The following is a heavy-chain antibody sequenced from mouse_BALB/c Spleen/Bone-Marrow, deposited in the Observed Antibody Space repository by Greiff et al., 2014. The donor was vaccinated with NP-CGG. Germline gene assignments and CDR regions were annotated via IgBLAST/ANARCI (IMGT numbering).Heavy chain of an antibody. V-gene: IGHV5-6-4*01. J-gene: IGHJ4*01. D-gene: IGHD1-1*01. CDR3: TREVYGYAMDY. CDR2: ISSGGSYT. Sequence: EVKLVESGGGLVKPGGSLKLSCAASGFTFSSYTMSWVRQTPEKRLEWVATISSGGSYTYYPDSVKGRFTISRDNAKNTLYLQMSSLKSEDTAMYYCTREVYGYAMDYWGQGTSVTVSS. CDR1: GFTFSSYT.